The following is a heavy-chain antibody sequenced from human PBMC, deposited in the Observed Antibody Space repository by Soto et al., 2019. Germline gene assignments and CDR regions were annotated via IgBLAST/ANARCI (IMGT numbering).Heavy chain of an antibody. V-gene: IGHV2-26*01. CDR2: IFSNDEK. CDR1: GFSLNNARMG. D-gene: IGHD3-3*01. CDR3: ARISRFLEWLLPPIDY. Sequence: SGPTLVNPTETLTLTCTVSGFSLNNARMGVSWIRQPPGKALEWLAHIFSNDEKSYSTSLKSRLTISHDTSKSQVVLTMTNMDPVDTATYYCARISRFLEWLLPPIDYWGQGTLVTVSS. J-gene: IGHJ4*02.